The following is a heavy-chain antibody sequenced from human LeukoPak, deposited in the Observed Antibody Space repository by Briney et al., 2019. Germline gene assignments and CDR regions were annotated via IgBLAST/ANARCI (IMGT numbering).Heavy chain of an antibody. CDR2: IYYSGST. CDR1: GGSISSSSYY. D-gene: IGHD6-19*01. Sequence: SETLSLTCTVSGGSISSSSYYWGWIRQPPGKGLEWIGSIYYSGSTYYNPSLKSRVTISVDTSKNQFSLKLSSVTAADTAVYYCARDWTIEAVAGIDIWGQGTMVTVSS. J-gene: IGHJ3*02. V-gene: IGHV4-39*02. CDR3: ARDWTIEAVAGIDI.